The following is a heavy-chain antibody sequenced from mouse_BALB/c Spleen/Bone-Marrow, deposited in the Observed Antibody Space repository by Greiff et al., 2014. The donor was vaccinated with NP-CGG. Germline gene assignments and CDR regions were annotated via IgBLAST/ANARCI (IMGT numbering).Heavy chain of an antibody. D-gene: IGHD2-1*01. J-gene: IGHJ4*01. V-gene: IGHV14-3*02. CDR1: GFNIKDTY. CDR3: AIYYGNYYAMDY. Sequence: VQLQQPGAELVKPGASVKLSCTASGFNIKDTYMHWVKQRPEQGLEWIGRIDPANGNTKYDPKFQGKATITADTSSNTAYLQLSSLTSEDPAVYYCAIYYGNYYAMDYWGQGTSVTVSS. CDR2: IDPANGNT.